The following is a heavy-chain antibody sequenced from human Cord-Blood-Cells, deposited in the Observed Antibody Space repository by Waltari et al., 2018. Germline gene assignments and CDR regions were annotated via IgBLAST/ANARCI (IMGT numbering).Heavy chain of an antibody. V-gene: IGHV4-34*01. J-gene: IGHJ4*02. CDR3: ARGDRLTGYYFDY. CDR2: INHSGST. D-gene: IGHD7-27*01. CDR1: GGSFSGYY. Sequence: QVQLQQWGAGLLKPSETLSLTCAVYGGSFSGYYWSWIRQPPGKGLEWIGEINHSGSTNYNPARKSRVTISVDTSKNQFSLKLSSVTAADTAVYYCARGDRLTGYYFDYWGQGTLVTVSS.